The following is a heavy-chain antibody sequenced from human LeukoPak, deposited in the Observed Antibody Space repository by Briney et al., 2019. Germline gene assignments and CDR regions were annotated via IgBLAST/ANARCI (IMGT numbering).Heavy chain of an antibody. CDR1: GFTFSSYG. J-gene: IGHJ4*02. CDR2: ISYDGSNK. Sequence: PGGSLRLSCAASGFTFSSYGMHWVRQAPGKGLEWVAVISYDGSNKYYADSVKGRFTISRDNSKNTLYLQMNSLRAEDTAVYYCASSDIAVAGTAVDYWGQGTLVTVSS. CDR3: ASSDIAVAGTAVDY. D-gene: IGHD6-19*01. V-gene: IGHV3-30*03.